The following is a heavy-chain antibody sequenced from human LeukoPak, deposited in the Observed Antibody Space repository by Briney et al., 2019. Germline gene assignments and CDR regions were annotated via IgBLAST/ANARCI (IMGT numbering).Heavy chain of an antibody. CDR1: GFTFSSHA. Sequence: GGSLRLSCAASGFTFSSHAMSWVRQAPGKGLEWVSAISGSGGSTYYADSVKGRFTISRDNSKNTLYLQMNSLRAEDTAVYYCAKDGYYYDSSDWGQGTLVTVSS. CDR2: ISGSGGST. CDR3: AKDGYYYDSSD. V-gene: IGHV3-23*01. J-gene: IGHJ4*02. D-gene: IGHD3-22*01.